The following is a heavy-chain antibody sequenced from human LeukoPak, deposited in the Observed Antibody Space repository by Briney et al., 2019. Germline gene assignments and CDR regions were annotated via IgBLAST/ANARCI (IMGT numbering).Heavy chain of an antibody. CDR1: GFAFSNFA. J-gene: IGHJ5*01. CDR3: AREKFDS. Sequence: LSGGSQRLSCAASGFAFSNFAMHWVRQAPGKGLEWVAVVSYEGTIKYYSDSAKGRFTISRDNSNSLISLQMNNLTTEDTAAYYCAREKFDSWGQGTLVTVSP. V-gene: IGHV3-30*14. CDR2: VSYEGTIK.